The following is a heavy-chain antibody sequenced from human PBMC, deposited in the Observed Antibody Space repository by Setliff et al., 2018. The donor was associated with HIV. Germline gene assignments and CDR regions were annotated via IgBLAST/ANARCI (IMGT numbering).Heavy chain of an antibody. V-gene: IGHV4-59*08. Sequence: PSETLSLTCTVSGGSISSFFWSWIRQPPGKGLEWIGHISYSGSTHYNPSLKSRVTISVDTSKNQFSLKLTSVTAADTAVYYCARRRSPPSGFYSKYYMDVWGKGTTVTVSS. CDR3: ARRRSPPSGFYSKYYMDV. CDR2: ISYSGST. D-gene: IGHD3-22*01. CDR1: GGSISSFF. J-gene: IGHJ6*03.